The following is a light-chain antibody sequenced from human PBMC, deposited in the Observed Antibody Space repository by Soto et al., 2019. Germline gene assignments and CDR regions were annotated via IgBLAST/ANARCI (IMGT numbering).Light chain of an antibody. J-gene: IGKJ1*01. Sequence: DIQLTQSPSTLSASVGDRVTITCRASQTISSLLAWYQQKPGKAPKLLIYKASTLKSGVPSRFSGSGSGTEFTLTISSLQPDDFATYYCQHYNSYSGAFGQGTKVEL. V-gene: IGKV1-5*03. CDR1: QTISSL. CDR3: QHYNSYSGA. CDR2: KAS.